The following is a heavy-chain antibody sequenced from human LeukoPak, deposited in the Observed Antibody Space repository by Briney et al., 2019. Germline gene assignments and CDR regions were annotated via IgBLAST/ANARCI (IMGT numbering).Heavy chain of an antibody. Sequence: SETLSLTCTVSGGSISSGDYYWSWIRQPPGKGLEWIGYIYYSGSTYYNPSLKSRVTISVDTSKNQFSLKLSSVTAADTAVYYCARELGSSWNYNWFDPWGQGTLVTVSS. V-gene: IGHV4-30-4*01. CDR1: GGSISSGDYY. D-gene: IGHD6-13*01. CDR2: IYYSGST. J-gene: IGHJ5*02. CDR3: ARELGSSWNYNWFDP.